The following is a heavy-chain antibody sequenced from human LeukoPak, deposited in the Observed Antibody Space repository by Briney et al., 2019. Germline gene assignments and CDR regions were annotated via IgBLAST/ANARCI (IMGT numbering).Heavy chain of an antibody. CDR2: ITSSSSYI. CDR1: GFIFSSYS. Sequence: GGSLRLSCAASGFIFSSYSMNWVRQAPGKGLEWVSSITSSSSYIYYADSVKGRFTISRDNAKNSLYLQMNSLRAEDTAVYYCARDLRVVPRAFDIWGQGTMVTVSS. D-gene: IGHD3-22*01. J-gene: IGHJ3*02. V-gene: IGHV3-21*01. CDR3: ARDLRVVPRAFDI.